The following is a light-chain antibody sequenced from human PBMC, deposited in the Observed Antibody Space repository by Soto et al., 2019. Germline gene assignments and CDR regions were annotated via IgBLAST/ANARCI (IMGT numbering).Light chain of an antibody. V-gene: IGLV2-14*03. Sequence: ALTQPASVSGSPGQSITISCTGTSSDVGDYNYVSWYQQHPGKAPKLMIYDVSNRPSGVSNRFFGSKSGNTASLTISGLQAEDEADYYCSSYASSSTYVFGTGTKVTVL. CDR1: SSDVGDYNY. J-gene: IGLJ1*01. CDR3: SSYASSSTYV. CDR2: DVS.